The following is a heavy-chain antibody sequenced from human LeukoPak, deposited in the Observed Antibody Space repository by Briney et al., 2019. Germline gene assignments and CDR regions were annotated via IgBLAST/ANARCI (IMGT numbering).Heavy chain of an antibody. Sequence: GRSLRLSCAASGFTFDDYAMHWVRQAPGKGLEWVSSISSSSSDYIYYADSVKGRFTISRDNAKNSLYLQMNSLRAEDTAFYYCARERVEYQLLSKRGVYYFDYWGQGTLVTVSS. CDR1: GFTFDDYA. D-gene: IGHD2-2*01. CDR2: ISSSSSDYI. CDR3: ARERVEYQLLSKRGVYYFDY. V-gene: IGHV3-21*01. J-gene: IGHJ4*02.